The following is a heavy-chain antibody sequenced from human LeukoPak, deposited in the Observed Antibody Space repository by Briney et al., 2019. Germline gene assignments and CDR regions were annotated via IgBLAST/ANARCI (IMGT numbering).Heavy chain of an antibody. CDR2: ISYDGSNK. CDR1: GFTFSSYG. J-gene: IGHJ4*02. Sequence: GGSLRLSCAASGFTFSSYGMHWVRQAPGKGLEWVAVISYDGSNKYYADSVKGRFTISRDNSKNTLYLQMNSLRAEDTAVYYCVKNYYDSSGYYYAEALDYWGQGTLVTVSS. V-gene: IGHV3-30*18. CDR3: VKNYYDSSGYYYAEALDY. D-gene: IGHD3-22*01.